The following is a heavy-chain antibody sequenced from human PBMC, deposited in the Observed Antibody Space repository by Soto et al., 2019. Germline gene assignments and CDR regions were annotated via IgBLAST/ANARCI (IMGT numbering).Heavy chain of an antibody. V-gene: IGHV1-45*02. J-gene: IGHJ4*02. D-gene: IGHD1-26*01. CDR2: ITPFDGDA. Sequence: QTQLVQSGAEVKKTGSTVTVSCKALGNTFTYRYLHWVRQAPGQALEWMGWITPFDGDAHYAQKFKERVTITRDRSINTAYMRMSSLRSEDTAMYYCASGGAGSGPFTWELPDHWGQGTLVTVSS. CDR1: GNTFTYRY. CDR3: ASGGAGSGPFTWELPDH.